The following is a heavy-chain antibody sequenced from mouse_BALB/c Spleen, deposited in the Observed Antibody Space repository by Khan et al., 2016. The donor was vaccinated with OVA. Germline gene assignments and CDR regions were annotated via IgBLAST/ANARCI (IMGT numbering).Heavy chain of an antibody. CDR3: ARSTDYGNPYAMDY. J-gene: IGHJ4*01. D-gene: IGHD2-1*01. CDR1: GYTFTSYV. CDR2: INPYNDGT. Sequence: EVQLQQSGPELVKPGASVKMSCKASGYTFTSYVMHWVKQKPGQGLEWIGYINPYNDGTKYNEKFKGKATLTSDKSSGTSCMELSSLTSEDSAVYFCARSTDYGNPYAMDYWGQGTPVTVSS. V-gene: IGHV1S136*01.